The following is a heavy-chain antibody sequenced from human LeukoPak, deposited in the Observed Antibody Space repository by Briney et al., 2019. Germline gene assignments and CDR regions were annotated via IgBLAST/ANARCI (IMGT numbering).Heavy chain of an antibody. V-gene: IGHV3-23*01. CDR2: ISGSGRSA. D-gene: IGHD3-10*01. CDR3: AKPTLGDVIDAFDI. CDR1: GFTFRTSG. Sequence: GGSLRLSCAASGFTFRTSGMNWARQAPAKGLEWVSAISGSGRSAYYADTVKGRFTISRDNSKNTLYLQMNSLRAEDTAVYYCAKPTLGDVIDAFDIWGQGTMVTVSS. J-gene: IGHJ3*02.